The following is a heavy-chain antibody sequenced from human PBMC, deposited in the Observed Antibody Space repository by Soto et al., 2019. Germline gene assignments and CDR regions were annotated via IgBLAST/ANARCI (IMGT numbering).Heavy chain of an antibody. CDR2: IYYSGST. Sequence: QVQLQESGPGLVKPSETLSLTCTVSSGSISTYYWSWIRQPPGKGLEWIGYIYYSGSTNYNPSLKSRVTISLDTSKHQFSLNLSSVTAADTAVYYCARELQGGARKAFDIWGQGTMVTVSS. D-gene: IGHD3-16*01. V-gene: IGHV4-59*01. CDR1: SGSISTYY. CDR3: ARELQGGARKAFDI. J-gene: IGHJ3*02.